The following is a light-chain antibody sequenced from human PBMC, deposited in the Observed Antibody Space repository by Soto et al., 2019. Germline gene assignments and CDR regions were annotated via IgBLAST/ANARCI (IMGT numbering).Light chain of an antibody. Sequence: QSVLTQPPSVSGAPGRRVTISCTGSSYEIGAGCDVHWYQQLPGKAPTLLIYGNTKRPSGVPDRFSGSRSGTSASLAITGLQAEDEADYYCQSYDSSLRHYVFGTGTKVTVL. CDR1: SYEIGAGCD. J-gene: IGLJ1*01. CDR3: QSYDSSLRHYV. CDR2: GNT. V-gene: IGLV1-40*01.